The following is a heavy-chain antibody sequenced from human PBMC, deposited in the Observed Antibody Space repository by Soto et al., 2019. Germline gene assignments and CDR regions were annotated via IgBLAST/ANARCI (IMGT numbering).Heavy chain of an antibody. CDR2: IIPIFGTA. CDR1: GGTFSSYA. V-gene: IGHV1-69*01. D-gene: IGHD3-10*01. CDR3: ARDNYYGSGSYYTHLGMDV. Sequence: QVQLVQSGAEVKKPGSSVKVSCKASGGTFSSYAISWVRQAPGQGLEWMGGIIPIFGTANYAQKVQGRVTITADESTSTAYMELSSLRSEDTAVYYCARDNYYGSGSYYTHLGMDVWGQGTTVTVSS. J-gene: IGHJ6*02.